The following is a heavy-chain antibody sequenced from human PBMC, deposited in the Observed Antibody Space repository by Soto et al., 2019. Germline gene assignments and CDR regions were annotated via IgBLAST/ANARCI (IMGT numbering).Heavy chain of an antibody. V-gene: IGHV3-23*01. CDR1: GFTFSSYA. D-gene: IGHD3-3*01. J-gene: IGHJ6*03. Sequence: PGGSLRLSCAASGFTFSSYAMSWVRQAPGKGLEWVSAISGSGGSTYYADSVKGRFTISRDNSKNTLYLQMNSLRAEDTAVYYCAKDSYYDFWSGYYTHYYYYMDVWGKGTTVTVSS. CDR3: AKDSYYDFWSGYYTHYYYYMDV. CDR2: ISGSGGST.